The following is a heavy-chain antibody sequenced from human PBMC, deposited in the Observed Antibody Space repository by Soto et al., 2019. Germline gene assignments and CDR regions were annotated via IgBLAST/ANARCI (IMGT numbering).Heavy chain of an antibody. D-gene: IGHD4-17*01. Sequence: SETLSLTCTVSGGSIGSGGYYWSWIRQHPGKGLEWIGYIYYSGSTYYNPSLKSRVTISVDTSKNQFSLKLSSVTAADTAVYYCASTTVTTIGYYYYYYMDVWGKGTTVTVSS. CDR3: ASTTVTTIGYYYYYYMDV. V-gene: IGHV4-31*02. J-gene: IGHJ6*03. CDR1: GGSIGSGGYY. CDR2: IYYSGST.